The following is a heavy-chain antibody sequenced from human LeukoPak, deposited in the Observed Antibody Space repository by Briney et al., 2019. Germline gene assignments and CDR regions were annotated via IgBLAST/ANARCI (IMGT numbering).Heavy chain of an antibody. CDR1: GGSISSGGYY. D-gene: IGHD3-10*01. CDR2: IYYSGST. V-gene: IGHV4-31*03. CDR3: ARGSRGVTNMNWFDP. Sequence: PSQTLSLTCTVSGGSISSGGYYWSWIRQHPGKGLEWIGYIYYSGSTYYNPSLKSRVTISVDTSKNQFSLKLSSVTAADTAVYYCARGSRGVTNMNWFDPWGQGTLVTVSS. J-gene: IGHJ5*02.